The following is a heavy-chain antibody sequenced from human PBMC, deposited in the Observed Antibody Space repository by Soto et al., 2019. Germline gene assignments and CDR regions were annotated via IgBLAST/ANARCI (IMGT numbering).Heavy chain of an antibody. CDR3: ARPPLPGYSIHFNS. D-gene: IGHD2-15*01. CDR1: GYIFIDYW. Sequence: GESLKISCKASGYIFIDYWIGWVSQMPGKGLEWMGIVYPRDSDTRYSPSFQGQVTISADRSTGTAFLQWRSLKASDTALYYCARPPLPGYSIHFNSWGQGTLVKSPQ. J-gene: IGHJ4*02. V-gene: IGHV5-51*01. CDR2: VYPRDSDT.